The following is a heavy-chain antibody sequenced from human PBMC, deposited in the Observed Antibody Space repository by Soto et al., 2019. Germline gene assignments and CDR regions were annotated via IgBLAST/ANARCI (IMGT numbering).Heavy chain of an antibody. V-gene: IGHV3-23*01. Sequence: GGSLSLSSAASGFTFSSHAMILVRQAPGKGLEWVSAISGSGGSTYYADSVKGRFTISRDNSKNTLYLQMNSLRAEDTAVYYCAKASKMTMIVAPDYWGQGTLVTVS. D-gene: IGHD3-22*01. CDR1: GFTFSSHA. CDR3: AKASKMTMIVAPDY. J-gene: IGHJ4*02. CDR2: ISGSGGST.